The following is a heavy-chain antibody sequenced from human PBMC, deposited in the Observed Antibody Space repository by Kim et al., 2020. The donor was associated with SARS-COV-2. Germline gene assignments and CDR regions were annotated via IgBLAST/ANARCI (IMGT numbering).Heavy chain of an antibody. Sequence: SQTLSLTCAISGDSVSSNSAAWNWIRQSPSRGLEWLGRTYYRSKWYNDYAVSVKSRITINPDTSKNQFSLQLNSVTPEDTAVYYCARGVGATAEYYYYGMDVWGQGTTVTVSS. D-gene: IGHD1-26*01. J-gene: IGHJ6*02. CDR3: ARGVGATAEYYYYGMDV. CDR1: GDSVSSNSAA. CDR2: TYYRSKWYN. V-gene: IGHV6-1*01.